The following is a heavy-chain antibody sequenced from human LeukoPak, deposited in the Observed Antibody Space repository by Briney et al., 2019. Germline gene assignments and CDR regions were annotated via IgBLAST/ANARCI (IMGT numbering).Heavy chain of an antibody. Sequence: PGGSLRLSCAASGFTFSTYAMSWVRQAPGKGLEWVSAISGSGVGTYYADSVKGRFTISRDNSKNTLYLQMNSLRAEDTAVYYCARAVTGTTRVNDYWGQGTLVTVSS. CDR2: ISGSGVGT. CDR3: ARAVTGTTRVNDY. J-gene: IGHJ4*02. V-gene: IGHV3-23*01. D-gene: IGHD1-7*01. CDR1: GFTFSTYA.